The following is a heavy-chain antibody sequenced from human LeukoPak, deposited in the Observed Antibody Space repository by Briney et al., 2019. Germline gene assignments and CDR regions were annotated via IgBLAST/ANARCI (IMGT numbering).Heavy chain of an antibody. J-gene: IGHJ4*02. CDR1: GGTFSSYA. CDR3: AGDRGDGYNSGGY. D-gene: IGHD5-24*01. CDR2: IIPSLGIA. Sequence: SVKVSCKASGGTFSSYAISWVRQAPGQGLEWMGRIIPSLGIANYAQKFQGRVTITADKSTSTACMELSSLRSEDTAVYYCAGDRGDGYNSGGYWGQGTLVTVSS. V-gene: IGHV1-69*04.